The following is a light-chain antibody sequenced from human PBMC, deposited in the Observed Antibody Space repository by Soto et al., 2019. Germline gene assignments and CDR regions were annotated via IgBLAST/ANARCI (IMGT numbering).Light chain of an antibody. CDR3: LQRGSWPQLT. CDR1: QSVGSS. V-gene: IGKV3-11*01. Sequence: DILLTQSPATLSLSPGERATLSCRASQSVGSSLAWFQQKPGQAPRLLIYDASNRATGIPARFSGSGSGTDFTLTISSLEPEDFAVYYCLQRGSWPQLTFGGGTKVEI. J-gene: IGKJ4*01. CDR2: DAS.